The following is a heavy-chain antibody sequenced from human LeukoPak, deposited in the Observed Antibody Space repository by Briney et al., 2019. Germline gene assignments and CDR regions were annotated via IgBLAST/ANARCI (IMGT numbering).Heavy chain of an antibody. Sequence: GASVKVSCKTSGYTFTSYGISWVRQAPGQGLEWMGWISAYNGNTNYVQKLQGRVTMTTDTSTSTAYMERRSLRSDDAAVYYCARDRQWFGELKSPFDYWGQGTLVTVSS. D-gene: IGHD3-10*01. V-gene: IGHV1-18*04. J-gene: IGHJ4*02. CDR3: ARDRQWFGELKSPFDY. CDR2: ISAYNGNT. CDR1: GYTFTSYG.